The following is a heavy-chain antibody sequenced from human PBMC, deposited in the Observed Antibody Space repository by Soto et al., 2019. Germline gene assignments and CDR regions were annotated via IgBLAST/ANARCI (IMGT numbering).Heavy chain of an antibody. D-gene: IGHD6-13*01. Sequence: GGSLRLSCAASGFTFSGSAMHWVRQASWKGLEWVGRIRSKANSYATAYAASVKGRFTISRDDSKNTAYLQMNSLKTEDTAVYYCTRQGYSSWGDAFDIWGQGTMVTVSS. CDR1: GFTFSGSA. CDR2: IRSKANSYAT. J-gene: IGHJ3*02. CDR3: TRQGYSSWGDAFDI. V-gene: IGHV3-73*01.